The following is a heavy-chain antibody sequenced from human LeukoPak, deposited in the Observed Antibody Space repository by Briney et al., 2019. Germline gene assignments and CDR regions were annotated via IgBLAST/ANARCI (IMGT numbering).Heavy chain of an antibody. Sequence: SVKVSCKASGGTFSSYAISWVRQAPGQGLEWMGRIIPILGIANYAQKFQGRVTMTEDTSTDTACMELSSLRSEDTAVYYCATDAYYYDSSGPRQYNWFDPWGQGTLVTVSS. CDR1: GGTFSSYA. CDR2: IIPILGIA. CDR3: ATDAYYYDSSGPRQYNWFDP. J-gene: IGHJ5*02. V-gene: IGHV1-69*04. D-gene: IGHD3-22*01.